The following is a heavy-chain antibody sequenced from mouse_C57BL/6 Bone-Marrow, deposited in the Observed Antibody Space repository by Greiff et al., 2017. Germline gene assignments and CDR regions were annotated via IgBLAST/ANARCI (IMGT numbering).Heavy chain of an antibody. J-gene: IGHJ1*03. V-gene: IGHV5-12*01. CDR3: ARQATWDNWYFDV. Sequence: EVHLVESGGGLVQPGGSLKLSCAASGFTFSDYYMYWVRQTPEKRLEWVAYISNGGGSTYYPDTVKGRFTISRDNAKNTLYLQMSRLKSEDTAMYYCARQATWDNWYFDVWGTGTTVTVSS. D-gene: IGHD4-1*01. CDR1: GFTFSDYY. CDR2: ISNGGGST.